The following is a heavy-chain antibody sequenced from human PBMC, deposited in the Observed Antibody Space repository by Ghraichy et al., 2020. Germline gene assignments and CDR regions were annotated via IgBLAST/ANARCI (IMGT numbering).Heavy chain of an antibody. D-gene: IGHD4-23*01. CDR1: GYTLTELS. V-gene: IGHV1-24*01. CDR3: ATDLATVVAQGDY. Sequence: ASVKVSCKVSGYTLTELSMHWVRQAPGKGLEWMGGFDPEDGETIYAQKFQGRVTMTEDTSTDTAYMELSSLRSEDTAVYYCATDLATVVAQGDYWGQGTLITVSS. CDR2: FDPEDGET. J-gene: IGHJ4*02.